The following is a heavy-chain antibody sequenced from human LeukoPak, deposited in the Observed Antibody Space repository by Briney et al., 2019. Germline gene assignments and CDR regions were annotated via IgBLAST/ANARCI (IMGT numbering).Heavy chain of an antibody. D-gene: IGHD3-22*01. CDR1: GFTFSSSW. CDR3: ARAPSYYYDSSGIGPYSWFDP. Sequence: PGGSLRLSCAASGFTFSSSWMSWVRQAPGKGLEWVANIKKDAGEKYYVDSVKGRFTISRDNDKNSLYLQMNDLRAEDTAVYYCARAPSYYYDSSGIGPYSWFDPWGQGTLVTVSS. J-gene: IGHJ5*02. V-gene: IGHV3-7*03. CDR2: IKKDAGEK.